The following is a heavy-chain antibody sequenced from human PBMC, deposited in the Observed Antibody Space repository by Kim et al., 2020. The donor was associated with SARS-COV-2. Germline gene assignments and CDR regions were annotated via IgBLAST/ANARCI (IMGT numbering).Heavy chain of an antibody. Sequence: SVKVSCKASGGTFSSYAISWVRQAPGQGLEWMGGIIPIFGTANYAQKFQGRVTITADESTSTAYMELSSLRSEDTAVYYCARGGVVVAATTVDFWGQGTLVTVSS. V-gene: IGHV1-69*13. CDR1: GGTFSSYA. J-gene: IGHJ4*02. D-gene: IGHD2-15*01. CDR2: IIPIFGTA. CDR3: ARGGVVVAATTVDF.